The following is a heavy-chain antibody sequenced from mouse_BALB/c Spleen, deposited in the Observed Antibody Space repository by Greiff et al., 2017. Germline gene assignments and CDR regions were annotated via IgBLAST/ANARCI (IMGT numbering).Heavy chain of an antibody. D-gene: IGHD1-2*01. J-gene: IGHJ3*01. CDR3: ARPRDGAWFAY. CDR2: IDPANGNT. V-gene: IGHV14-3*02. Sequence: VQLQQSGAELVKPGASVKLSCTASGFNIKDTYMHWVKQRPEQGLEWIGRIDPANGNTKYDPKFQGKATITADTSSNTAYLQLSSLTSEDTAVYYCARPRDGAWFAYWGQGTLVTVSA. CDR1: GFNIKDTY.